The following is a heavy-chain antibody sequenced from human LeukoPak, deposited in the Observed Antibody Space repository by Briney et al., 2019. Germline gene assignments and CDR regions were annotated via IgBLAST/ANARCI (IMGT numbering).Heavy chain of an antibody. Sequence: PGGSLRLSCAASGFTFDDYAMHWVRQAPGKGLEWVSLISWDGGSTYYADSVKGRFTISRDNSKNSLYLQMNSPRAEDTALYYCARSTLYYYYMDVWGKGTTVTVSS. CDR3: ARSTLYYYYMDV. D-gene: IGHD2-2*01. CDR1: GFTFDDYA. V-gene: IGHV3-43D*03. CDR2: ISWDGGST. J-gene: IGHJ6*03.